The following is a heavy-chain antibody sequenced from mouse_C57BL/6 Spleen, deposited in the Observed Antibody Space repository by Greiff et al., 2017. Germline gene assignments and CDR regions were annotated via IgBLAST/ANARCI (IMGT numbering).Heavy chain of an antibody. CDR1: GYTFTSYW. J-gene: IGHJ2*01. D-gene: IGHD2-4*01. CDR2: IDPSDSYT. CDR3: ARGDDYDGCYFDY. Sequence: QVQLQQPGAELVMPGASVKLSCKASGYTFTSYWMHWVKQRPGQGLEWIGEIDPSDSYTNYNQKFKGKSTLTVDKSSSTAYMQLSSLTSEDSAVYYCARGDDYDGCYFDYWGQGTTLTVSS. V-gene: IGHV1-69*01.